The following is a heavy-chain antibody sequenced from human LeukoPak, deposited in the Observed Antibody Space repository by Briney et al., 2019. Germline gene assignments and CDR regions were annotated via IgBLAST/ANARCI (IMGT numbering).Heavy chain of an antibody. J-gene: IGHJ5*01. V-gene: IGHV3-21*01. CDR3: AKDGQQLAFDS. Sequence: PGGSLRLSCTASGFTFSTYSMNWVRQAPGKGLEWVASISDRGTYIYYADSVKGRFTISRDNSKNTLYLQMNSLRAEDTAVYYCAKDGQQLAFDSWGQGTPVTVSS. D-gene: IGHD6-13*01. CDR1: GFTFSTYS. CDR2: ISDRGTYI.